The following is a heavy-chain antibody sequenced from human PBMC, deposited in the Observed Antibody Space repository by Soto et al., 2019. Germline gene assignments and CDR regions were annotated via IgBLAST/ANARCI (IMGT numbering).Heavy chain of an antibody. CDR1: RFTFTISA. J-gene: IGHJ4*02. CDR3: AASTGIPPYFDY. CDR2: IVVGSGNT. D-gene: IGHD3-10*01. Sequence: KVSCKPSRFTFTISAIHPVRQARGQRLEWIGWIVVGSGNTNYAQKFQERVTLTRDMSTSTAYMELSRLRSEDTAVYYCAASTGIPPYFDYWGQGTLVTVSS. V-gene: IGHV1-58*02.